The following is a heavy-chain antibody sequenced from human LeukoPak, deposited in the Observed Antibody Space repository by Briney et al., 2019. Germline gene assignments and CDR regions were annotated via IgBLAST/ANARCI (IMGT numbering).Heavy chain of an antibody. Sequence: SQTLSLTCTVSGGSISSGSYYWSWIRLPAGKGLEWIGRICTSGSTNYNPSLKSRVTISVDTSKNQFSLKLSSVTAADTAVYYCARDWEDYDGSANWFDPWGQGTLVTVSS. D-gene: IGHD3-10*01. J-gene: IGHJ5*02. CDR3: ARDWEDYDGSANWFDP. CDR1: GGSISSGSYY. CDR2: ICTSGST. V-gene: IGHV4-61*02.